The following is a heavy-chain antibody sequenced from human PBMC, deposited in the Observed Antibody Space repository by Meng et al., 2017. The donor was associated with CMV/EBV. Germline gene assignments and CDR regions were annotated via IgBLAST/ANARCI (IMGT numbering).Heavy chain of an antibody. CDR1: GYTFTGYY. D-gene: IGHD6-6*01. CDR2: IIPIYGTA. V-gene: IGHV1-69*05. J-gene: IGHJ6*02. CDR3: ARGQDSSSSDYYYYAMDV. Sequence: SVKVSCKASGYTFTGYYMHWVRQAPGQGLEWMGGIIPIYGTANYAQKFQGRVTITTDESTSTAYMELGSLRSEDTAVYYCARGQDSSSSDYYYYAMDVWGQGTTVTVSS.